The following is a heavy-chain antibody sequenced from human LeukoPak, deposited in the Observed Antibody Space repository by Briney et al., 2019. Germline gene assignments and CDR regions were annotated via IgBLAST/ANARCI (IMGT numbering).Heavy chain of an antibody. D-gene: IGHD2-2*01. J-gene: IGHJ4*02. CDR2: ISGSGGST. CDR1: GFTFSSYA. V-gene: IGHV3-23*01. Sequence: GGSLRLSCAASGFTFSSYAMSWVRQAPGKGLEWVSVISGSGGSTYYADSVKGRFTISRDNSKNTLYLQMNSLRAEDTAVYYCAKWLGDIVVVPAAGIDYWGQGTLVTVSS. CDR3: AKWLGDIVVVPAAGIDY.